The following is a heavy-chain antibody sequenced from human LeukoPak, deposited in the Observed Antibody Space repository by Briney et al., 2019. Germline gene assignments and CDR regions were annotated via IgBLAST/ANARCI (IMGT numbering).Heavy chain of an antibody. CDR3: ARWPMTNLAFDV. J-gene: IGHJ3*01. D-gene: IGHD3-22*01. V-gene: IGHV4-59*01. CDR1: GVSISNFY. CDR2: IFSSGSA. Sequence: SETLSLTCTVSGVSISNFYWTWIRQPPGKGLEWIGYIFSSGSATYNPSPKSRLTISVDTSKNQFSLKLSSVTAADTAVYFCARWPMTNLAFDVWGQGTMVTVSS.